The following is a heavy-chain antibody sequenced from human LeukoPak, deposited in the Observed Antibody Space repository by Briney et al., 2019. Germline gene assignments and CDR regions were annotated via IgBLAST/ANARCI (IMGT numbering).Heavy chain of an antibody. D-gene: IGHD3-22*01. CDR3: AKLRYDSSGYEYGMDV. CDR2: IKQDGSEK. V-gene: IGHV3-7*03. Sequence: GGSLRLSCAASGFTFSSYWMSWVRQAPGKGLEWVANIKQDGSEKYYVDSVKGRFTISRDNAKNSLYLQMNSLRAEDTAVYYCAKLRYDSSGYEYGMDVWGQGTTVTVSS. CDR1: GFTFSSYW. J-gene: IGHJ6*02.